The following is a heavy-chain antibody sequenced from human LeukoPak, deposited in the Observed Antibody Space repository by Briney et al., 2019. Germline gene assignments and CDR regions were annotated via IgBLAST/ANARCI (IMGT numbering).Heavy chain of an antibody. D-gene: IGHD3-10*01. CDR3: ARVRSGALWFGDWIDY. CDR2: IKQDGSEK. V-gene: IGHV3-7*05. Sequence: GGSLRLSCAASGFTFSGSWMTWVRQAPGKGLEWVANIKQDGSEKNYVDSVKGRFTISRDNAKNSLDLQMNSLRAEDTAVYYCARVRSGALWFGDWIDYWGQGTLVTVSS. CDR1: GFTFSGSW. J-gene: IGHJ4*02.